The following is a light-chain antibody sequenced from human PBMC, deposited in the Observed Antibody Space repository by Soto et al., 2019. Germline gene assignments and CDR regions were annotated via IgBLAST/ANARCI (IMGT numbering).Light chain of an antibody. CDR2: GAS. CDR3: QESSSTPYI. J-gene: IGKJ2*01. CDR1: RTINNF. V-gene: IGKV1-39*01. Sequence: DIQMTQSPSSLSASVGDRVTITCRASRTINNFLSWYQQKPGKPPKLLIYGASRLQSGVPSRFSGSGSGTDFILTISDLQTEDVSFYVCQESSSTPYIFGQGTKLEVK.